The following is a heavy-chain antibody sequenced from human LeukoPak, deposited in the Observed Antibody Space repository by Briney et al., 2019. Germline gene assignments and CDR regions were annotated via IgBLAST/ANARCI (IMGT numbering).Heavy chain of an antibody. Sequence: GGSLRLSCAASGFSFSDYNMNWVRQAPGKGLEWVAYISSSSSTTHYADSVTGRFSISRDNAKSSLYLQMNSLRAEDTALYYCVRAGASSGYYWGQGTLVTVSS. CDR1: GFSFSDYN. CDR2: ISSSSSTT. CDR3: VRAGASSGYY. J-gene: IGHJ4*02. D-gene: IGHD3-22*01. V-gene: IGHV3-48*01.